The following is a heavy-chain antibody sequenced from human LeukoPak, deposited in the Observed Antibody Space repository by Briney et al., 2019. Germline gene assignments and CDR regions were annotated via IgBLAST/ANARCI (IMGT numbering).Heavy chain of an antibody. CDR3: ARRGDGYNQYYFDY. V-gene: IGHV1-18*01. J-gene: IGHJ4*02. CDR1: GYTFTSYG. D-gene: IGHD5-24*01. Sequence: ASVKVSCKASGYTFTSYGISWVRQAPGQGVEWMGSISPYNGNTNYAQKLQGRVTMTTDTSTSTAYMELSSLRSEDTAVYYCARRGDGYNQYYFDYWGQGTLVTVSS. CDR2: ISPYNGNT.